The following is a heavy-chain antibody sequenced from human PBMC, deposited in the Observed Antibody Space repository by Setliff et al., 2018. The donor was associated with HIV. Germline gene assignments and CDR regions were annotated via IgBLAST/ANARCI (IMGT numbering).Heavy chain of an antibody. CDR2: INAGNGIT. CDR3: ARPVGAMGFDP. CDR1: GYTFSTYA. V-gene: IGHV1-3*01. J-gene: IGHJ5*02. Sequence: ASVKVSCKASGYTFSTYAIHWVRQAPGQRLEWMGWINAGNGITKYSQKLQGRVTFTRDTFASTAYMGLSSLRPEDTAVYYCARPVGAMGFDPWGQGTLVTVSS. D-gene: IGHD1-26*01.